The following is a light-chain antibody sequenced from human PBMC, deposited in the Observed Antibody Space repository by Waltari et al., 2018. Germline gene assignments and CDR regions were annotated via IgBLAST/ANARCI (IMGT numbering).Light chain of an antibody. CDR2: WAS. V-gene: IGKV4-1*01. J-gene: IGKJ2*03. CDR3: QQYLTLPYS. Sequence: EMTQSPDSLPVSLGERDNINCKSSQSVFYRSTNRDYLAWFQQKPGQPPKLLIRWASTRESGVPDRFSGSGSGSDFTLTISSLQAEDVAVYYCQQYLTLPYSFGQGTKLEIK. CDR1: QSVFYRSTNRDY.